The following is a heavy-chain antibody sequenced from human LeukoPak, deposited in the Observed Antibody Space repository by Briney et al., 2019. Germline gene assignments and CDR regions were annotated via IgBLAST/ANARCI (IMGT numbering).Heavy chain of an antibody. CDR2: IYYSGST. D-gene: IGHD6-13*01. J-gene: IGHJ4*02. CDR1: GGSISSSSYH. Sequence: SETLSLTCTVSGGSISSSSYHWGWIRQPPGKGLEWIGSIYYSGSTYYNPSLKSRVTISVDTSKNQFSLKLSSVTAADTAAYYCARRFSWYDYWGQGTLVTVSS. V-gene: IGHV4-39*01. CDR3: ARRFSWYDY.